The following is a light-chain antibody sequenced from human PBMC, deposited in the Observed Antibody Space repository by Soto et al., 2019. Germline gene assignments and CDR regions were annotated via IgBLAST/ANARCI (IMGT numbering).Light chain of an antibody. Sequence: QSVLTQPPSVSGAPGQRVTISCTGSSSNIGAGYDVHWYQQLPGTAPKLLIYANSNRPSGVPDRFSGSKSGTSASLAITGLQAEDEADYYCQSYDNSLSGSGVFGTGPKVTVL. CDR3: QSYDNSLSGSGV. CDR2: ANS. J-gene: IGLJ1*01. V-gene: IGLV1-40*01. CDR1: SSNIGAGYD.